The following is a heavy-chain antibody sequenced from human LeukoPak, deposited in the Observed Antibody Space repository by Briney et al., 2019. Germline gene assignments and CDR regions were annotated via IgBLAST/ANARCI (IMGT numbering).Heavy chain of an antibody. CDR1: GFTLSNHW. J-gene: IGHJ6*02. Sequence: GGSLRLSCAASGFTLSNHWMHWVRQAPGKGPVWVSRISGDEIWTSYADSVKGRFTISRDNSKNTLYLQMNSLRAEDTAVYYCAKELPYCSSTSCHSGAYYYYGMDVWGQGTTVTVSS. CDR3: AKELPYCSSTSCHSGAYYYYGMDV. V-gene: IGHV3-74*01. D-gene: IGHD2-2*01. CDR2: ISGDEIWT.